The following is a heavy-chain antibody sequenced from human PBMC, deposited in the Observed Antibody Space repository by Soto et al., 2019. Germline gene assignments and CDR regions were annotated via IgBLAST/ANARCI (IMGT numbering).Heavy chain of an antibody. Sequence: SETLSLTCTVSGGSFSGYYWTWIRQPPGKGLEWIGEIDHNGITNYNPSIKSRVTISVDTPKKQYSLNMTSVTAADTSVYYCARGVRCALAVSGCHDYWGQGNMVTVSS. V-gene: IGHV4-34*01. J-gene: IGHJ4*02. CDR3: ARGVRCALAVSGCHDY. CDR2: IDHNGIT. CDR1: GGSFSGYY. D-gene: IGHD6-19*01.